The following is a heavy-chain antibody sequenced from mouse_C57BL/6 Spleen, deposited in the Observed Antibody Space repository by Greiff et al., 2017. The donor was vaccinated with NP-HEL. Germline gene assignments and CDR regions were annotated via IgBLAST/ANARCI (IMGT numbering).Heavy chain of an antibody. V-gene: IGHV1-55*01. J-gene: IGHJ2*01. CDR2: IYPGSGST. CDR3: AREEFITTVVVDY. CDR1: GYTFTSYW. D-gene: IGHD1-1*01. Sequence: QVQLQQPGAELVKPGASVKMSCKASGYTFTSYWITWVKQRPGQGLAWIGDIYPGSGSTNYNEKFKSKATLTVDTSSSTAYMQLSSLTSEDSAVYYCAREEFITTVVVDYWGQGTTLTVSS.